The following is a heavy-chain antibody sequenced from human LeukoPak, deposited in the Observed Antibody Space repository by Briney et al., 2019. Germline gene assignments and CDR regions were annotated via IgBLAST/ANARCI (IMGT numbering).Heavy chain of an antibody. J-gene: IGHJ6*03. Sequence: GESLKISCKGSGYSFISYWIGWVRQMPGKGLEWMGIIYPGDSDPRYSPSFQGQVTISADKSISTAYLQWSSLKASDTAMYYCARHNSPNHSNRYYYYYYMDVWGKGTTVTISS. CDR2: IYPGDSDP. CDR3: ARHNSPNHSNRYYYYYYMDV. D-gene: IGHD2/OR15-2a*01. V-gene: IGHV5-51*01. CDR1: GYSFISYW.